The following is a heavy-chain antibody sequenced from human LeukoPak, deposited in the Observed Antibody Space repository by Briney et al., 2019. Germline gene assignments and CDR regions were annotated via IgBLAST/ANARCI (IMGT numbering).Heavy chain of an antibody. CDR1: GFTFSTSW. CDR3: ARDPGDY. Sequence: GGSLRLSCAASGFTFSTSWMTWVRQAPGKGLEWVANIRQDGSSKYYVDSVKGRFTISRDNAKNSLYLQMNSLRAEDTAVYYCARDPGDYWGQGTLVTVSS. CDR2: IRQDGSSK. D-gene: IGHD3-10*01. V-gene: IGHV3-7*01. J-gene: IGHJ4*02.